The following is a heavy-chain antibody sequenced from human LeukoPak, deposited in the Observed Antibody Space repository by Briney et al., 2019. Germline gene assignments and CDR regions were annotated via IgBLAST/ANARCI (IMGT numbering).Heavy chain of an antibody. CDR2: IYYSWST. CDR1: GGSINSDY. CDR3: ARQPDIGSGIDP. D-gene: IGHD1-26*01. V-gene: IGHV4-59*08. Sequence: SETLSLTCTVSGGSINSDYWSWIRQPPGKGLEWIGYIYYSWSTNYNPSLKSRVSMSIDTSKRQFSLKLSSVTAADTAVYYCARQPDIGSGIDPWGQGTLVTVSS. J-gene: IGHJ5*02.